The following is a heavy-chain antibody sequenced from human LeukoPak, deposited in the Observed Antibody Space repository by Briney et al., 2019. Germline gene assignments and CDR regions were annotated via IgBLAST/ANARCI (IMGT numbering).Heavy chain of an antibody. CDR2: INPNSGGT. J-gene: IGHJ1*01. D-gene: IGHD5-24*01. V-gene: IGHV1-2*06. CDR1: GYTFTGYY. Sequence: ASVKVSCKASGYTFTGYYMHWVRQAPGQGLEWMGRINPNSGGTNYAQKFQGRVTMTRDTSISTAYMELSRLRSDDTAVYDWARGMSEMAALGAEYFQHWGQGTLVTVSS. CDR3: ARGMSEMAALGAEYFQH.